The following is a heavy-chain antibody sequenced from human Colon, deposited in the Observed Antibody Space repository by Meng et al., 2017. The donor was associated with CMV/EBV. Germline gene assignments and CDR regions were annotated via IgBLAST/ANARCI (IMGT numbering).Heavy chain of an antibody. CDR2: FAINDGSA. CDR3: ARASSGTNGLLDS. V-gene: IGHV3-23*01. J-gene: IGHJ4*02. CDR1: GVNFLSDA. D-gene: IGHD2-8*01. Sequence: ASGVNFLSDAMSWVRQAPGKGLEWVSSFAINDGSAYYADSVKGRFTISRDNSKNTLYLQINNIRPEDTAIYYCARASSGTNGLLDSWGQGTLVTVSS.